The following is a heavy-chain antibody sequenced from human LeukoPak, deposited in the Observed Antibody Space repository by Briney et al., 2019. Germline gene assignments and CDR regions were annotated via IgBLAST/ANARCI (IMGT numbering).Heavy chain of an antibody. CDR3: ARVAPISSGWYLDY. CDR2: ISAYNGNT. CDR1: GYTFSSYG. V-gene: IGHV1-18*01. D-gene: IGHD6-19*01. J-gene: IGHJ4*02. Sequence: ASVKVSCKASGYTFSSYGISWVRQAPGQGLEWMGWISAYNGNTNYAQKLQGRVTMTTDTSTSTAYMELRSLRSDDTAVYYCARVAPISSGWYLDYWGQGTLVTVSS.